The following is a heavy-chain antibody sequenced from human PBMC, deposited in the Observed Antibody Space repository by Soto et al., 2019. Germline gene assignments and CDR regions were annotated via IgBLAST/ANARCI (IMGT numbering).Heavy chain of an antibody. CDR3: ARGYSGSYSVASGSYYYYGRDV. V-gene: IGHV4-59*01. CDR2: IYYSGST. J-gene: IGHJ6*01. Sequence: SETLSLTCTVSGGSISSYYWSWIRQPPGKGLEWIGYIYYSGSTNYNPSLKSRVTISVDTSKNQFSLKLSSVTAADTAVYYCARGYSGSYSVASGSYYYYGRDVWGQGTTVTVSS. CDR1: GGSISSYY. D-gene: IGHD1-26*01.